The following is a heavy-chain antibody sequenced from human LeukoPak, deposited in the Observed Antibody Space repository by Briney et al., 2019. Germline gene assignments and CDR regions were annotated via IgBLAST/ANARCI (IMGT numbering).Heavy chain of an antibody. V-gene: IGHV3-53*01. CDR2: IYSGGST. CDR1: GFTFSSYS. Sequence: GGSLRLSCAASGFTFSSYSMNWVRQAPGKGLEWVSVIYSGGSTYYADSVKGRFTISRDNSKNTLYLQMNSLRAEDTAVYYCASGYDSSGYYPFDYWGQGTLVTVSS. CDR3: ASGYDSSGYYPFDY. J-gene: IGHJ4*02. D-gene: IGHD3-22*01.